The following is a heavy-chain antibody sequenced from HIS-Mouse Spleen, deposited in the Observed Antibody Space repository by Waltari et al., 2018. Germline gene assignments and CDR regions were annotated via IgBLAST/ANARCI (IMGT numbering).Heavy chain of an antibody. Sequence: QVQLVESGGGVVQPGRSLRLSCAASGFTFSSYGMHWVRQAPGKGLEWVAVISYDGNNKYYADSVKGRFTISRDNSKNTLYLQMNSLRAGDTAVYYCAKDKHHAFDYWGQGTLVTVSS. V-gene: IGHV3-30*18. J-gene: IGHJ4*02. CDR3: AKDKHHAFDY. CDR1: GFTFSSYG. CDR2: ISYDGNNK.